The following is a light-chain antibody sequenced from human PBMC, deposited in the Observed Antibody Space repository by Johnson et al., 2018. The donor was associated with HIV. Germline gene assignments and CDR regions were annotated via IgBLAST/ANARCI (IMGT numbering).Light chain of an antibody. CDR3: GAWDSSLRTAF. J-gene: IGLJ1*01. Sequence: QSALTQPPSMSAAPGQRVTISCSGSSSNIGNNYVSWYQQVPGAAPKLLIYDNNRRPSGIPDRFSGSKSGTSATLGITGLQTGDEADYYRGAWDSSLRTAFFGTGTKATVL. CDR1: SSNIGNNY. V-gene: IGLV1-51*01. CDR2: DNN.